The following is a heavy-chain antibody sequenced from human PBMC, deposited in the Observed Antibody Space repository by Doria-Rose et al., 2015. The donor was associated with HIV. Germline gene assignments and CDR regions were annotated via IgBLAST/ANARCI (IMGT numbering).Heavy chain of an antibody. V-gene: IGHV2-26*01. CDR2: IFSDHER. J-gene: IGHJ4*02. D-gene: IGHD6-13*01. Sequence: QVTLKESGPVLVKPTETLTLTCTVSGVSLSSPGMGVSWIRQPPGKALEWLANIFSDHERSYKTSLKSRLTISRGTSKSQAVLTMTDMDPVDTATYYCARIKSSRWYHKYYFDFWGQGTLVIVSA. CDR1: GVSLSSPGMG. CDR3: ARIKSSRWYHKYYFDF.